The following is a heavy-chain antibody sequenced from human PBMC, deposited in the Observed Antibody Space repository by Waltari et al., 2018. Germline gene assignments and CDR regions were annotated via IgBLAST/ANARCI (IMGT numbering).Heavy chain of an antibody. CDR2: IITILGIA. Sequence: QVQLVQSGAEVKKPGSSVKVSCKASGGTFSSYAISWVRQAPGQGLEWMGGIITILGIANYAQKFQGRVTITADESTSTAYMELSSLRSEDTAVYYCARNAKPKVVPAAIDYFDYWGQGTLVTVSS. CDR3: ARNAKPKVVPAAIDYFDY. CDR1: GGTFSSYA. D-gene: IGHD2-2*01. V-gene: IGHV1-69*04. J-gene: IGHJ4*02.